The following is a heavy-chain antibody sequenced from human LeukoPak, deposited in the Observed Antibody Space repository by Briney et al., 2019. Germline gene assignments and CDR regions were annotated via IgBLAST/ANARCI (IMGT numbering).Heavy chain of an antibody. CDR1: GFTVSSNY. V-gene: IGHV3-66*01. CDR2: IYSGGST. CDR3: AKGLRGDLPTASDY. J-gene: IGHJ4*02. Sequence: GGSLRLSCAASGFTVSSNYMSWVRQAPGKGLEWVSVIYSGGSTYYADSVKGRFTISRDNSKKTLYLQMNSLRDEDTAVYYCAKGLRGDLPTASDYWGQGTLVTVSS. D-gene: IGHD3-16*01.